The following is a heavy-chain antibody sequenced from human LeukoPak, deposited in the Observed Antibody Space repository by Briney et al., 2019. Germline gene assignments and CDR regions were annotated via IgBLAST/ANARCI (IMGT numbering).Heavy chain of an antibody. CDR1: GFTFSSYS. CDR2: ISSSSSYI. D-gene: IGHD3-22*01. Sequence: GGSLRLSCAASGFTFSSYSMNWVRQAPGKGLEWVSSISSSSSYIYYADSVKGRFTISRDNAKNSLYLQMNSLRAEDTAVYYCAREDTYYYDSSGYYSYDAFDIWGQGTMVTVSS. CDR3: AREDTYYYDSSGYYSYDAFDI. V-gene: IGHV3-21*01. J-gene: IGHJ3*02.